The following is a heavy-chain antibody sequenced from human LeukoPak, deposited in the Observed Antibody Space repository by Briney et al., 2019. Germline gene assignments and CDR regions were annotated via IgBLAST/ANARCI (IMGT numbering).Heavy chain of an antibody. CDR1: GGSISSYY. CDR2: IYYSGST. CDR3: ASLQSVDYYMDV. J-gene: IGHJ6*03. Sequence: SETLSLTCTVSGGSISSYYWSWIRQPPGKGLEWFGYIYYSGSTNYNPSLKSRVTISVDTSKNQFSLKLSSVTAADTAVYYCASLQSVDYYMDVWGKGTTVTVSS. V-gene: IGHV4-59*01.